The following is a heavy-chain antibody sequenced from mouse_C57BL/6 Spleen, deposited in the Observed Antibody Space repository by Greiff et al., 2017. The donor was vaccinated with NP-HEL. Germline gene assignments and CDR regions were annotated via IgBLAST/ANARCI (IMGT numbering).Heavy chain of an antibody. CDR3: ARRATTGGEVYAMDY. Sequence: VQLQQSGAELARPGASVKLSCKASGYTFTSYGISWVKQRTGQGLEWIGEIYPRSGNTYYNEKFKGKATLTADKSSSTAYMELRSLTSEDSAVYFWARRATTGGEVYAMDYWGQGTSVTVSS. CDR1: GYTFTSYG. CDR2: IYPRSGNT. V-gene: IGHV1-81*01. J-gene: IGHJ4*01. D-gene: IGHD1-1*01.